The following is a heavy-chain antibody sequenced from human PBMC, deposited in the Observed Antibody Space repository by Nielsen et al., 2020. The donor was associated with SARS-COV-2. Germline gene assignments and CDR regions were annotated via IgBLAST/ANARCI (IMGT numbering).Heavy chain of an antibody. Sequence: WIRQPPGKGLEWIGSIYYSGNTYYNPSLKSRVTISVDTSKNQFSLKLSSVTAADTAVYYCASRGYYGSGSYYKNYYYYGMDVWGQGTTVTVSS. V-gene: IGHV4-39*07. J-gene: IGHJ6*02. CDR2: IYYSGNT. D-gene: IGHD3-10*01. CDR3: ASRGYYGSGSYYKNYYYYGMDV.